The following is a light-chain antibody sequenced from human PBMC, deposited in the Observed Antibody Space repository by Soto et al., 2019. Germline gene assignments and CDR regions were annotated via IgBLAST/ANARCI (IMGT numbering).Light chain of an antibody. V-gene: IGKV3-11*01. J-gene: IGKJ4*01. CDR1: QSVGTD. CDR3: QRHSNWPVT. Sequence: EIVLTQSPATLSLSPGDGATLSCRASQSVGTDLAWYQQKPGQAPRLLLYGAHIRATGIPARFSGGGSGTDFSLSIVSLEPEDFAVYYCQRHSNWPVTFGGGTKVEIK. CDR2: GAH.